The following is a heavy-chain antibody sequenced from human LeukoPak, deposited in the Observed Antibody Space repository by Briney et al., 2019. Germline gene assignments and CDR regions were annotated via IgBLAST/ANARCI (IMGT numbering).Heavy chain of an antibody. Sequence: SCKASGYTFTGYYMHWVRQAPGKGLEWVSSISSSTTYIYYADSVRGRFTISRDNAKNSLSLQMNSLRAEDTAVYYCARDPRRGLSYIAAASFWFDLWGQGTLVTVSS. D-gene: IGHD6-13*01. CDR3: ARDPRRGLSYIAAASFWFDL. CDR2: ISSSTTYI. CDR1: GYTFTGYY. J-gene: IGHJ5*02. V-gene: IGHV3-21*01.